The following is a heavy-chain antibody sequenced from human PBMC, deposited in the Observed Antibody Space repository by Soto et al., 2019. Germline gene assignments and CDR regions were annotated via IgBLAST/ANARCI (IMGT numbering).Heavy chain of an antibody. CDR2: ISGSGGST. V-gene: IGHV3-23*01. D-gene: IGHD5-18*01. CDR1: GFTFSSYA. Sequence: EVQLLESGGGLVQPGGSLRLSCAASGFTFSSYAMSWVRRAPGKGLEWVSAISGSGGSTYYADSVKGRFTISRDNSKNTLYLQMNSLRAEDTAVYYCATDTAMVYYFDYWGQGTLVTVSS. J-gene: IGHJ4*02. CDR3: ATDTAMVYYFDY.